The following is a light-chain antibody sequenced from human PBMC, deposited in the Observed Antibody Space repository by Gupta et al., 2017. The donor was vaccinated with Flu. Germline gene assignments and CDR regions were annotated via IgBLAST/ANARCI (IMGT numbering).Light chain of an antibody. CDR2: DVT. CDR1: SSDVGRSNS. V-gene: IGLV2-14*03. Sequence: QSALTQPASVSGSPGQSITISCAGTSSDVGRSNSVSWFQQHPGKAPKLIIYDVTNRPSGVSSRFSGSKSGNTASLTISGLEAEDESDYFCSSYTSTNTFYVFGTWTKVTVL. CDR3: SSYTSTNTFYV. J-gene: IGLJ1*01.